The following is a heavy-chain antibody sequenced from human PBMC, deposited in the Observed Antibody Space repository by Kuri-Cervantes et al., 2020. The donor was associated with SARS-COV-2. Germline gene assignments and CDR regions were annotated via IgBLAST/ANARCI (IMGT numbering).Heavy chain of an antibody. CDR3: ARGAYCSSTSCYNENYFDY. CDR2: IYYSGST. Sequence: SCTVSGGSISSGDYYWSWIRQPPGKGLEWIGYIYYSGSTYYNPSLKSRVTISVDTSKNQFSLKLSSVTAADTAVYYCARGAYCSSTSCYNENYFDYWGQGTLVTVSS. J-gene: IGHJ4*02. V-gene: IGHV4-30-4*08. CDR1: GGSISSGDYY. D-gene: IGHD2-2*02.